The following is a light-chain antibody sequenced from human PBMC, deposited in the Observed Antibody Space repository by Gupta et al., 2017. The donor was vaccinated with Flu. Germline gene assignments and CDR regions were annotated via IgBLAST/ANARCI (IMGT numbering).Light chain of an antibody. Sequence: ETVLTQSPATLSLSPGERATLSCRASQSVYTYLAWYQHKVGQAPRLLIYDASNRATGVPARFSGSGSGTDFTPTISSLEPEDFAIYYCQQRSTSYTFGPGTRLEIK. CDR3: QQRSTSYT. CDR1: QSVYTY. CDR2: DAS. J-gene: IGKJ2*01. V-gene: IGKV3-11*01.